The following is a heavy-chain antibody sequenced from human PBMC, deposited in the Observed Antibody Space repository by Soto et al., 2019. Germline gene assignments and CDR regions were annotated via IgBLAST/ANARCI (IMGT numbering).Heavy chain of an antibody. V-gene: IGHV3-74*01. D-gene: IGHD3-22*01. CDR2: ISNDGTTTT. J-gene: IGHJ4*02. Sequence: GGSLRLSCAASGFTFSSYWMHWVRQAPGKGLVWVSHISNDGTTTTNYADSVKGRFTISRDNAKNTLYLDMDSLRTEDTALYYCAKDPLGPYYYDSSGYSTYFDYWGQGTLVTVSS. CDR3: AKDPLGPYYYDSSGYSTYFDY. CDR1: GFTFSSYW.